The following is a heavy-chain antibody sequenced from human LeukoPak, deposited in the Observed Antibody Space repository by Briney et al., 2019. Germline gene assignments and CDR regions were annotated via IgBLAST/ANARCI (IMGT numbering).Heavy chain of an antibody. CDR1: RYTFTSYD. CDR3: ARDGIVATISTYYYYMDV. V-gene: IGHV1-8*01. Sequence: GASVKVSCKASRYTFTSYDINWVRQATGQGLEWMGWMNPNSGNTGYAQKFQGRVTMTRNTSISTAYMELSSLRSEDTAVYYCARDGIVATISTYYYYMDVWGKGTTVTVSS. J-gene: IGHJ6*03. CDR2: MNPNSGNT. D-gene: IGHD5-12*01.